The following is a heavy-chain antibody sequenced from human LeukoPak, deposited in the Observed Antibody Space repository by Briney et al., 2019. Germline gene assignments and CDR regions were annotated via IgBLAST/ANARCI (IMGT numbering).Heavy chain of an antibody. CDR3: AIRRWGYYDSSGYFDY. V-gene: IGHV1-18*01. CDR1: GYTFTSYG. Sequence: GASMKVSCKASGYTFTSYGISWVRQAPGQGLEWMGWISAYNGNTNYAQKLQGRATMTTDTSTSTAYMELRSLRSDDTAVYYCAIRRWGYYDSSGYFDYWGQGTLVTVSS. D-gene: IGHD3-22*01. CDR2: ISAYNGNT. J-gene: IGHJ4*02.